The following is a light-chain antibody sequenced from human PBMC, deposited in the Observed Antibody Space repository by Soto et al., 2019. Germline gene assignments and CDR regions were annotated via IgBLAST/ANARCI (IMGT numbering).Light chain of an antibody. CDR1: QSVDAY. CDR2: DAS. V-gene: IGKV3-11*01. Sequence: EIELTQSPVTLSLSPGERATLSCRASQSVDAYLAWYQQRPGQAPRLLIFDASNRATGIPTRFSGSGSGTDFTLTISSLEPEDFAVYYCQQRSNWAPTFGQGTKVEIK. J-gene: IGKJ1*01. CDR3: QQRSNWAPT.